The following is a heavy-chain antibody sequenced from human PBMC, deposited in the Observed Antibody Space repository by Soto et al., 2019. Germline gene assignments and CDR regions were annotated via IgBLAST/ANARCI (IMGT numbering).Heavy chain of an antibody. Sequence: QVQLQESGPGLVKPSQTLSLTCTVSGGSISSGDYYWSWIRQPPGKGLEWIGYISYRGNTDYTPSLKSRSTISIDTSRNQFSLKLTSVTAADTAVYYCVRNWRYNYGFYGVDVWGQGTTVIVSS. J-gene: IGHJ6*02. CDR2: ISYRGNT. CDR3: VRNWRYNYGFYGVDV. D-gene: IGHD5-18*01. V-gene: IGHV4-30-4*01. CDR1: GGSISSGDYY.